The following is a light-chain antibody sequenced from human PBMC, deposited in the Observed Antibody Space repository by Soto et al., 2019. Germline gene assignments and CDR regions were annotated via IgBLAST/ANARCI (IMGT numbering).Light chain of an antibody. CDR2: KAS. CDR1: QSISSW. V-gene: IGKV1-5*03. CDR3: QQYNSYPIT. Sequence: DIQMTQSPSTLSASVGDRVTITCRASQSISSWLAWYQQKPGKAPKLLIYKASSLESGVPSRFSGSGSGTEFTLTISSLQPDDFATYYCQQYNSYPITFCQGTRLEMK. J-gene: IGKJ5*01.